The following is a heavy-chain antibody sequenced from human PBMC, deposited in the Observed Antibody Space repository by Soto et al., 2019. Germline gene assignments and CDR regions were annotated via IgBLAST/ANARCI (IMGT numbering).Heavy chain of an antibody. V-gene: IGHV5-10-1*01. CDR2: VDPRDSYV. J-gene: IGHJ5*02. D-gene: IGHD2-8*01. Sequence: GESLKISCTGFGYTFTTFWISWVREMPGKGLEWLGRVDPRDSYVTYNPSFEGHVTISADKSISTAYLQWGSLKASDTAMYFCARIYCTTTTCDSWFDPWGQGTLVTVSS. CDR1: GYTFTTFW. CDR3: ARIYCTTTTCDSWFDP.